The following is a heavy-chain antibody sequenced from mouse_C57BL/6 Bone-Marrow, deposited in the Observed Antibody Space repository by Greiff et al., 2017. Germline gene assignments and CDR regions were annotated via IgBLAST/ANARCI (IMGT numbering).Heavy chain of an antibody. CDR1: GFTFSSYG. Sequence: EVKLVESGGDLVKPGGSLKLSCAASGFTFSSYGMSWVRQTPDKMLEWVATISSGGSYTYYPDSVKGRFTISRDNAKNTLYLQMSSLKSEDTAMYYCAREDYYGSMFAYWGQGTLVTVSA. CDR2: ISSGGSYT. J-gene: IGHJ3*01. CDR3: AREDYYGSMFAY. D-gene: IGHD1-1*01. V-gene: IGHV5-6*01.